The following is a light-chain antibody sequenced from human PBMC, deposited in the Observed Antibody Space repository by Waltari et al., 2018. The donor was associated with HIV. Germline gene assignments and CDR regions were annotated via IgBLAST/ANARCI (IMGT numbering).Light chain of an antibody. Sequence: TQSPASLSVSPGERATLSCRASQSISSNVAWFQQKPGQPPRLLIYGASTRAAGIPVRFSGSGSGTEFTLTINSLQSEDFAVYHCQQYDNWPPYTFGQGTKLEIK. J-gene: IGKJ2*01. CDR1: QSISSN. CDR2: GAS. V-gene: IGKV3-15*01. CDR3: QQYDNWPPYT.